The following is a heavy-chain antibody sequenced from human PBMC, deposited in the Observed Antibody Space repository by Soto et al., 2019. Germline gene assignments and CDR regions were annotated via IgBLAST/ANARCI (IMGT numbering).Heavy chain of an antibody. Sequence: GGSLRLSCAASGFTFSSYAMHWVRQAPGKGLEWVAVISYGGSNKYYADSVKGRFTISRDNSKNTLYLQMNSLRAEDTAVYYCARWLDLDDSSGSRFDYWGQGTLVTVSS. J-gene: IGHJ4*02. D-gene: IGHD3-22*01. CDR1: GFTFSSYA. CDR2: ISYGGSNK. V-gene: IGHV3-30-3*01. CDR3: ARWLDLDDSSGSRFDY.